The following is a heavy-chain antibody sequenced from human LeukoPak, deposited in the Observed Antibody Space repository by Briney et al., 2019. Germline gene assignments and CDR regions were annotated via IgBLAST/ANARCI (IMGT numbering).Heavy chain of an antibody. Sequence: ASVKVSCKASGYTFTGYYMHWVRQAPGQGLEWMGWINPNSGGKNYPQQYQGRVTMTRATSISTAYMELSRLRSDDTAVYYCARADGDYVWYYFDYWGQGTLVTVSS. CDR1: GYTFTGYY. V-gene: IGHV1-2*02. D-gene: IGHD4-17*01. CDR3: ARADGDYVWYYFDY. J-gene: IGHJ4*02. CDR2: INPNSGGK.